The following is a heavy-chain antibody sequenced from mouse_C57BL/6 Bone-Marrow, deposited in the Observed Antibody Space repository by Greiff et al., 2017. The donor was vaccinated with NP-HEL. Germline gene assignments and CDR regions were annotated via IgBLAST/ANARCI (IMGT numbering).Heavy chain of an antibody. Sequence: LVESGPELVKPGASVKISCKASGYSFTSYYIHWVKQRPGQGLEWIGWIYPGSGNTKYNEKFKGKATLTADTSSSTAYMQLSSLTSEDSAVYYCARDLTGTGFAYWGQGTLVTVSA. J-gene: IGHJ3*01. D-gene: IGHD4-1*01. CDR2: IYPGSGNT. CDR1: GYSFTSYY. V-gene: IGHV1-66*01. CDR3: ARDLTGTGFAY.